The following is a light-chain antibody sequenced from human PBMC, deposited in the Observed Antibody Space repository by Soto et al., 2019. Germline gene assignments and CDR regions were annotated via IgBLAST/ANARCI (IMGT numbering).Light chain of an antibody. CDR3: AAWDDSLNGLV. J-gene: IGLJ7*01. Sequence: QSVLSQAPSVSGTPGQRVAMACSGGNSNIGKNSVNWYRQVPGTAPQLLIYSDTLRSFGIPDRFSASKSDTSASLAIGGLQSDDEALYFCAAWDDSLNGLVFGGGTQLTVL. CDR2: SDT. V-gene: IGLV1-44*01. CDR1: NSNIGKNS.